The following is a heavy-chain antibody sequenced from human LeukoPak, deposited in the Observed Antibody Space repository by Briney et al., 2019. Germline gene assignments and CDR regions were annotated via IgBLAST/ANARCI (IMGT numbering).Heavy chain of an antibody. Sequence: SETLSLTCTVSGGSISSYYWSWIRQPPGKGLEWIGEINHSGSTNYNPSLKSRVTISVDTSKNQFSLKLSSVTAADTAVYYCARVPYYYDSSGYWGQGTLVTVSS. J-gene: IGHJ4*02. CDR3: ARVPYYYDSSGY. CDR2: INHSGST. V-gene: IGHV4-34*01. CDR1: GGSISSYY. D-gene: IGHD3-22*01.